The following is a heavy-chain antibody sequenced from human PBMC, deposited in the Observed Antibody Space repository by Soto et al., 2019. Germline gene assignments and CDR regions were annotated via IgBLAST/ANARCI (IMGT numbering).Heavy chain of an antibody. CDR1: GYTFTSYG. Sequence: GASVKVSCKASGYTFTSYGISWVRQAPGQGLEWMGWISAYNGNTNYAQKLQGRVTMTTDTSTSTAYMELRSLRSDDTAVYYCARTIAYCGGDCSGLQVENWFDPWGQGTLVTVSS. J-gene: IGHJ5*02. CDR2: ISAYNGNT. D-gene: IGHD2-21*02. V-gene: IGHV1-18*01. CDR3: ARTIAYCGGDCSGLQVENWFDP.